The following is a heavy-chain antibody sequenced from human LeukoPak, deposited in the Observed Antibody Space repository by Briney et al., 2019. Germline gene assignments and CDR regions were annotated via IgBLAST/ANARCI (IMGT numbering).Heavy chain of an antibody. J-gene: IGHJ4*02. Sequence: SGPTLVKPSETLSLTCTVSGGSISSYYWSWIRQPPGKGLEWIGYIYYSGSTNYNPSLKSRVTISVDTSKNQFSLKLSSVTAADTAVYYCARGVVIAPQTFDYWGQGTLVTVSS. V-gene: IGHV4-59*01. CDR1: GGSISSYY. D-gene: IGHD2-21*01. CDR2: IYYSGST. CDR3: ARGVVIAPQTFDY.